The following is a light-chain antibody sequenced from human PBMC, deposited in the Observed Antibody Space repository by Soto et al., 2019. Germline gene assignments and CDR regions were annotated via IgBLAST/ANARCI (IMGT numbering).Light chain of an antibody. CDR3: QHRSSWPRT. Sequence: EIVLTQSPATLSLSPGERATLSCRASQSVGSSLAWYQQKPGQAPKLLIYDASNRATGIPARFSGSVSGTDFTHTISSLEPEDFTVYYCQHRSSWPRTFGPGTKVDFK. CDR2: DAS. CDR1: QSVGSS. V-gene: IGKV3-11*01. J-gene: IGKJ3*01.